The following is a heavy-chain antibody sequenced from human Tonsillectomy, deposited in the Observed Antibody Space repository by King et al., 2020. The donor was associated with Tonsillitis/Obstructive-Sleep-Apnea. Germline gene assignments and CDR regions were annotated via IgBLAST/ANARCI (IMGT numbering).Heavy chain of an antibody. V-gene: IGHV3-30*04. Sequence: VQLVESGGGVVQPGRSLRLSCAASGFTFSNFAMLWVRQAPGRGLEWVTVISHDGSNKYYADSVKGRFTISRDNSKNTLYLQMNSLRADDTAVYYCARDREAARRGGYFDYWGQGPLVTVSS. CDR2: ISHDGSNK. CDR3: ARDREAARRGGYFDY. D-gene: IGHD6-6*01. CDR1: GFTFSNFA. J-gene: IGHJ4*02.